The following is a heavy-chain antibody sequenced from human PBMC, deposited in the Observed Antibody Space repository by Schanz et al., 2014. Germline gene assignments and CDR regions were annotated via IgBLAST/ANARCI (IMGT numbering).Heavy chain of an antibody. CDR2: IRFDGSDK. CDR1: GFTFSDHH. Sequence: VHLMESGGGLVQPGGSLRLSCAGSGFTFSDHHMDWVRQAPGKGLEWVTFIRFDGSDKYYADSVKGRFSVSRDNSKNTLYLQMNSLRADDTAVYYCAKDQLANYRGSGYNWFDPWGQGTLVTVSS. J-gene: IGHJ5*02. CDR3: AKDQLANYRGSGYNWFDP. V-gene: IGHV3-30*02. D-gene: IGHD3-10*01.